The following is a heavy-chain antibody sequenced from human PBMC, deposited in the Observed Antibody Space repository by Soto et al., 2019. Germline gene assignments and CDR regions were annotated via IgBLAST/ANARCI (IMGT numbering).Heavy chain of an antibody. J-gene: IGHJ4*02. V-gene: IGHV3-33*01. CDR3: ARDYCSTSSCYDY. Sequence: GGALILSCRTSGCTFTDLCMRWVRPAPGKGLEWVALIWYDGSKRYYADSVKGRFTISRDTSKNVVYLQMNSLRAEDTALYYCARDYCSTSSCYDYWGQGSLVTAPQ. CDR1: GCTFTDLC. D-gene: IGHD2-2*01. CDR2: IWYDGSKR.